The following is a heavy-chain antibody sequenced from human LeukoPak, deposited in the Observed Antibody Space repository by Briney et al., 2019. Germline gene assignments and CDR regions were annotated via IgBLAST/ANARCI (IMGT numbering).Heavy chain of an antibody. CDR1: GYTFTDHY. Sequence: ASVKVSCKASGYTFTDHYMHWVRQAPGQGLEWMGWINPNSGGTNYAQKFQGRVTMTRDTSISTAYMELSRLRSDDTAVYYCARDLYERWLRLPLGYWGQGTLVTVSS. J-gene: IGHJ4*02. CDR3: ARDLYERWLRLPLGY. V-gene: IGHV1-2*02. CDR2: INPNSGGT. D-gene: IGHD5-12*01.